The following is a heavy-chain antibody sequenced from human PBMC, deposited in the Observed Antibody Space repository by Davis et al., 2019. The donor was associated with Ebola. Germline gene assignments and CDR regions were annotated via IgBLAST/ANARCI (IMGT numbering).Heavy chain of an antibody. D-gene: IGHD4-11*01. CDR1: GFTFSRYG. CDR3: ARGGTTVTTPLDY. V-gene: IGHV3-74*01. CDR2: IKSDGSST. J-gene: IGHJ4*02. Sequence: GESLKISCAASGFTFSRYGMHWVRQAPGKGLVWVSRIKSDGSSTNYADSVKGRFTISRDNAKNTLYLQMNSLRAEDTAVYYCARGGTTVTTPLDYWGQGTQVTVSS.